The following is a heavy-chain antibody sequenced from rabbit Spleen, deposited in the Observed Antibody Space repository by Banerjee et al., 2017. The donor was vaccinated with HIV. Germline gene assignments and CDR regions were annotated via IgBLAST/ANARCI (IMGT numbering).Heavy chain of an antibody. CDR3: ASDIYGYGGFSL. J-gene: IGHJ4*01. CDR1: GCGVRINYV. V-gene: IGHV1S45*01. D-gene: IGHD6-1*01. CDR2: IYPTNGVT. Sequence: LLEESWGGLVQPSRSLTLTCAVAGCGVRINYVMRWVRQAPGKGLEWIASIYPTNGVTFYANWAKGRFTISKPSSTTVPLQMTSLAAADTATYFCASDIYGYGGFSLWGQGTLVTVS.